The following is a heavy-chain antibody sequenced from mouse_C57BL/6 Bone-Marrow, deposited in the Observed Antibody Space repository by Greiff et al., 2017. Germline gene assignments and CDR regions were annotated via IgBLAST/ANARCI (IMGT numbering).Heavy chain of an antibody. D-gene: IGHD2-4*01. CDR3: AKYYDYDGVYFDY. CDR2: IYPGDGDT. J-gene: IGHJ2*01. Sequence: QVQLQQSGPELVKPGASVKISCKASGYAFSSSWMNWVKQRPGKGLEWIGRIYPGDGDTNYNGKFKGQATLTADKSSSTAYMQLSSLTSEDSAVYFCAKYYDYDGVYFDYWGQGTTLTVSS. CDR1: GYAFSSSW. V-gene: IGHV1-82*01.